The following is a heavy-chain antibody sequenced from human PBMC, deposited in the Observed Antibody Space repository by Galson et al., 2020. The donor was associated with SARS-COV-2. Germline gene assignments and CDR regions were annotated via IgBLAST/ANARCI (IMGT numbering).Heavy chain of an antibody. CDR3: ARWGFPYYYYMDV. CDR2: IRSRTYDGTT. J-gene: IGHJ6*03. CDR1: GFTFGDFA. Sequence: GGSLRLSCTVAGFTFGDFAMSWFRQAPGKGLEWVGFIRSRTYDGTTEYAASVKDRFTISRDDSKNVAYLQMNSLITEDTAVYYCARWGFPYYYYMDVWGKGTTVTVSS. D-gene: IGHD3-16*01. V-gene: IGHV3-49*03.